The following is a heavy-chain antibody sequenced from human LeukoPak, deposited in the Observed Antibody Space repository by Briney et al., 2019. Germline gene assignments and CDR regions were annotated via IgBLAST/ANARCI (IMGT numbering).Heavy chain of an antibody. Sequence: PSQTLSLTCTVSGGSISSGSYYWSWIRQPAGKGLEWIGRIYTSGSTNYNPSLKSRVTISVDTSKNQFSLKLSSVTAADTAVYYCAREARGDYVIWGQGTLVTVSS. CDR3: AREARGDYVI. V-gene: IGHV4-61*02. CDR1: GGSISSGSYY. CDR2: IYTSGST. D-gene: IGHD4-17*01. J-gene: IGHJ4*02.